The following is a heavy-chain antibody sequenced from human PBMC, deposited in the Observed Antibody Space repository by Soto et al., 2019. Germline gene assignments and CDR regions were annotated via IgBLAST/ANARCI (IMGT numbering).Heavy chain of an antibody. V-gene: IGHV1-2*04. J-gene: IGHJ5*02. Sequence: VASVKVSCKASGYTFTGYYMHWVRQAPGQGLEWMGWINPNSGGTNYAQKFQGWVTMTRDTSISTAYMELSRLRSDDTAVYYCARGYCSSTSCSLPSWLDPWGQGTLVTVSS. CDR1: GYTFTGYY. CDR3: ARGYCSSTSCSLPSWLDP. D-gene: IGHD2-2*01. CDR2: INPNSGGT.